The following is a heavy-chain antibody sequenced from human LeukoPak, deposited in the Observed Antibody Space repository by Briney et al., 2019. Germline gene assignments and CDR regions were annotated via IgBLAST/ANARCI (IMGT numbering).Heavy chain of an antibody. CDR2: IYYSGST. CDR1: DGSISSYY. CDR3: ASRDVLRCSGGSCYSGDY. D-gene: IGHD2-15*01. Sequence: SETLSLTCIVSDGSISSYYWSWIRQPPGKGLEWIGYIYYSGSTNYNPSLKSRVTISVDTSKNQFSLKLSSVTAADTAVYYCASRDVLRCSGGSCYSGDYWGQGTLVTVSS. V-gene: IGHV4-59*12. J-gene: IGHJ4*02.